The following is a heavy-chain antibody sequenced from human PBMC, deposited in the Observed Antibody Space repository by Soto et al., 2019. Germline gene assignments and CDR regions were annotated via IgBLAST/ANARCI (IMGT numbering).Heavy chain of an antibody. J-gene: IGHJ6*02. V-gene: IGHV4-39*01. CDR2: IYYSGST. CDR3: ARPGGSSDDNYYGMDV. CDR1: GGSISSSSYY. D-gene: IGHD6-6*01. Sequence: KTSETLSLTCTVSGGSISSSSYYWGWIRQPPGKGLEWIGSIYYSGSTYYNPSLKSRVTISVDTSKNQFSLKLSSVTAADTAVYYCARPGGSSDDNYYGMDVWGQGTTVTVSS.